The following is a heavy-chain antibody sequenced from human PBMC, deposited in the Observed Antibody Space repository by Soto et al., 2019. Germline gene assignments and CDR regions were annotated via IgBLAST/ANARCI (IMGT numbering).Heavy chain of an antibody. J-gene: IGHJ4*02. D-gene: IGHD2-15*01. CDR2: LNPRDGAT. V-gene: IGHV1-46*03. Sequence: ASVKVSCKASGNTFTTYYVHWVRQAPGQGLEWMGVLNPRDGATSYAQKFQGRVTMTRDTSTSTVYMEMSSLRSEDTAMYYCTRRGYCSGGSCPLGFDVWGLGARVTVAS. CDR1: GNTFTTYY. CDR3: TRRGYCSGGSCPLGFDV.